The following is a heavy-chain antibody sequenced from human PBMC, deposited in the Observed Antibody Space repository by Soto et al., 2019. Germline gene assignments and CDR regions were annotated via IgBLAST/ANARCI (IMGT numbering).Heavy chain of an antibody. Sequence: PGESLKISCQGSGYSFPNYWIGWVRQMPGKGLEWMGIIYPDDSETRYSPSFQGQVTISADKSISTAYLQWSSLKASDTAMYYCARVRGIDQPVGPFAPSGQGTLVTVSS. D-gene: IGHD2-2*01. J-gene: IGHJ5*02. CDR3: ARVRGIDQPVGPFAP. V-gene: IGHV5-51*01. CDR1: GYSFPNYW. CDR2: IYPDDSET.